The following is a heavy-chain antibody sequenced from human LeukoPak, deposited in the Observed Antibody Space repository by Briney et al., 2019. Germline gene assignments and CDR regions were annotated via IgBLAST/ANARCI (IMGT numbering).Heavy chain of an antibody. V-gene: IGHV1-46*01. CDR1: GYTFTSYY. J-gene: IGHJ6*03. CDR2: INPSGGST. CDR3: ARVPQYYYYYMDV. Sequence: ASVKVSCKASGYTFTSYYMHWVRQAPGQGLEWMGKINPSGGSTSYAQKFQGRVTMTRDMSTSTVYIELSSLRSEDTAVYYCARVPQYYYYYMDVWGKGTTVTVSS.